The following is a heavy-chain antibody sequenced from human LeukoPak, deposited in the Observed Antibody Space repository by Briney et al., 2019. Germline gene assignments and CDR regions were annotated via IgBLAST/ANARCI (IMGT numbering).Heavy chain of an antibody. V-gene: IGHV1-46*01. J-gene: IGHJ4*02. D-gene: IGHD3-22*01. Sequence: GASVKVSCKASGYTFTSYYMHWVRQAPGQGLKWMGIINPSGGSTSYAQKFQGRVTMTRDTSTSTVYMELSSLRSEDTAVYYCARDSVMYYYDSGGYYLDDYWGQGTLVTVSS. CDR2: INPSGGST. CDR1: GYTFTSYY. CDR3: ARDSVMYYYDSGGYYLDDY.